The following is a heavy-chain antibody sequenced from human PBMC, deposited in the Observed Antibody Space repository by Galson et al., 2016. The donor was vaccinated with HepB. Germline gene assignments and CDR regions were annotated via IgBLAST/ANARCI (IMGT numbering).Heavy chain of an antibody. V-gene: IGHV3-23*01. D-gene: IGHD2-2*01. Sequence: SLRLSCAASGFTFSNYVMRWVRQAPGKGLEWVSSITGSGSNTYYADNVKGRFTISRDNSKNTLYVQMNSLRAEDTAIYHCVKGCSKDYYHMDVWGQGTSVTVSS. J-gene: IGHJ6*03. CDR1: GFTFSNYV. CDR3: VKGCSKDYYHMDV. CDR2: ITGSGSNT.